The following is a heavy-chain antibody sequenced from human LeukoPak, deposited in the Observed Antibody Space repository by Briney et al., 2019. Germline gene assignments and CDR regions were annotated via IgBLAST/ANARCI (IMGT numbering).Heavy chain of an antibody. CDR2: INPNSGGT. D-gene: IGHD1-14*01. V-gene: IGHV1-2*06. Sequence: ASVKVSCKASGYTFITYPINWVRQAPGQGLEWMGRINPNSGGTNYAQKFQGRVTMTRDTSISTAYMELSRLRSDDTAVYYCARASLRNLVFDYWGQGTLVTVSS. CDR3: ARASLRNLVFDY. CDR1: GYTFITYP. J-gene: IGHJ4*02.